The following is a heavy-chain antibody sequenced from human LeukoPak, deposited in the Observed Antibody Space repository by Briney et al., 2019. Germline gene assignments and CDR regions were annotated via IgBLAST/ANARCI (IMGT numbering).Heavy chain of an antibody. CDR3: AREILGGFNPGAY. CDR1: LDSTTSNF. J-gene: IGHJ4*02. Sequence: PSETLSLTCTVSLDSTTSNFWRWVRQPPGKGLEWIGEIHRSGSPNYNPSLQSRVTISIDRSRNQIVLELSSVTAADTAFYYCAREILGGFNPGAYWGQGTLVTVSS. CDR2: IHRSGSP. D-gene: IGHD1-14*01. V-gene: IGHV4/OR15-8*01.